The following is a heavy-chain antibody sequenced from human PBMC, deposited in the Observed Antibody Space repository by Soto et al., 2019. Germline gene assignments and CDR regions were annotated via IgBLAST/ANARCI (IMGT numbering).Heavy chain of an antibody. CDR1: GDSISSVDYF. J-gene: IGHJ5*01. D-gene: IGHD2-15*01. CDR2: IYKSATT. V-gene: IGHV4-30-4*01. CDR3: ARGRYCLTGRCFPNWFDS. Sequence: SETLSLTCSVSGDSISSVDYFWAWIRQPPGQALEYIGYIYKSATTYYNPSFESRVAISLDTSKSQFPLNVTSVTAADTAVYFCARGRYCLTGRCFPNWFDSWGQGTLVTVSS.